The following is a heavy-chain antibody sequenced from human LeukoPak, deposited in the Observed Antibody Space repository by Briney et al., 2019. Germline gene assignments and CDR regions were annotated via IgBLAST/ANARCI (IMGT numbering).Heavy chain of an antibody. CDR2: INISGGST. V-gene: IGHV1-46*01. Sequence: ASVKVSCKASGYTFTSYYMHWVRQAPGQGLEWMGIINISGGSTSYAQKFQGRVTMTKDMSTSTVYMELSSLTSEDTAVYYCARDPGSSGWYGNWGQGTLVTVSS. CDR1: GYTFTSYY. J-gene: IGHJ4*02. CDR3: ARDPGSSGWYGN. D-gene: IGHD6-19*01.